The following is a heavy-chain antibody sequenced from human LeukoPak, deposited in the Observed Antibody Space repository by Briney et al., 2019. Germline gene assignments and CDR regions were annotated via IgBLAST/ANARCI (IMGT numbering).Heavy chain of an antibody. V-gene: IGHV3-30*18. CDR3: AKDLAVAGTSYCGMDV. J-gene: IGHJ6*02. Sequence: GGSLRLSCAASGFTFSSYGMHWVRQAPGKGLEWVAVISYDGSNKYYADSVKGRFTISRDNSKNTLYLQMNSLRAEDTAVYYCAKDLAVAGTSYCGMDVWGQGTTVTVSS. CDR1: GFTFSSYG. D-gene: IGHD6-19*01. CDR2: ISYDGSNK.